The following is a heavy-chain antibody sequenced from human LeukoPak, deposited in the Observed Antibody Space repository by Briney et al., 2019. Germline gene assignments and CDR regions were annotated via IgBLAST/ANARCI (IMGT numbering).Heavy chain of an antibody. J-gene: IGHJ3*02. D-gene: IGHD1-14*01. CDR3: ARETNPDLGLAFDI. V-gene: IGHV3-53*01. Sequence: GGSLRLSCAASGFTVSSNYMSWVRQAPGKGLEWVSVIYSGGSTYYADSVKGRFTISRDNSKNTLYLQMNSLRAEDTAVYYCARETNPDLGLAFDIWGLGTMVTVSS. CDR1: GFTVSSNY. CDR2: IYSGGST.